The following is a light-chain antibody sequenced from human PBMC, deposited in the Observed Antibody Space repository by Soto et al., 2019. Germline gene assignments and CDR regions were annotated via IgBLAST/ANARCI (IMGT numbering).Light chain of an antibody. CDR3: QSYDGTLSGSYV. CDR2: GPT. J-gene: IGLJ1*01. V-gene: IGLV1-40*01. CDR1: SSNIGAGYD. Sequence: QSVLTQPPSVSGAPGQRVTISCTGSSSNIGAGYDVHWYQQVPGTAPKLIIYGPTKRPSGVPDRFSGSKSGTSASLAITGLQAEDEADYYCQSYDGTLSGSYVFGIGTKVTVL.